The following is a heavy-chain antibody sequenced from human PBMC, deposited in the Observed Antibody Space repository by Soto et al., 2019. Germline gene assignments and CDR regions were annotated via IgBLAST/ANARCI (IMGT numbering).Heavy chain of an antibody. CDR2: IYYSGST. V-gene: IGHV4-59*08. CDR3: AGRYGSGFDY. D-gene: IGHD3-10*01. Sequence: PSETLSLTCTVSGGSISSYYWSWIRQPPGKGLEWIGYIYYSGSTNYNPSLKSRVTISVDTSKNQFSLKLSSVTAADTAVYYCAGRYGSGFDYWGQGTLVTVSS. J-gene: IGHJ4*02. CDR1: GGSISSYY.